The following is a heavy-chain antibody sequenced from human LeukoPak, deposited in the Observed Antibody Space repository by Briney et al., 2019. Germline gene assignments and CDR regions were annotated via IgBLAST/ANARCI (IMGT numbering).Heavy chain of an antibody. D-gene: IGHD3-9*01. V-gene: IGHV4-39*01. CDR2: IYYSGST. CDR1: GGSISSSSYY. J-gene: IGHJ4*02. CDR3: ARHEGGYDILTGYYFVRGFDY. Sequence: SGTLSLTCTVSGGSISSSSYYWGWIRQPPGKGLDWIGCIYYSGSTYYNPSLKSRVTISVDTSKNQFSLKLRSVTAADTAVYYCARHEGGYDILTGYYFVRGFDYWGQGTLVTVSS.